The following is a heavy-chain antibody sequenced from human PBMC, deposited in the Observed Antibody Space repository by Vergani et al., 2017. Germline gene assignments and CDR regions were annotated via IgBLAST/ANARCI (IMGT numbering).Heavy chain of an antibody. CDR3: ARAKYSSSCGAEYFQH. D-gene: IGHD6-6*01. J-gene: IGHJ1*01. CDR1: GYTFTGYY. Sequence: QVQLVQSGAEVKTPGASVKVSCKASGYTFTGYYMHWVRQAPGQGLEWMGWINPNSGGTNYAQKFQGRVTMTRDTSISTAYMELSRLRSDDTAVYYCARAKYSSSCGAEYFQHWGQGTLVTVSS. CDR2: INPNSGGT. V-gene: IGHV1-2*02.